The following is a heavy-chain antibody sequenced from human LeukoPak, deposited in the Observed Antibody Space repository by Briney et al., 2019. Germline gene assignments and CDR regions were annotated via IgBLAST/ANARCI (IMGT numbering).Heavy chain of an antibody. CDR2: VSDDGSNK. D-gene: IGHD5-12*01. CDR3: AKPRLRGGYLFDY. Sequence: GRSLRLSCAASGFTFSCYGMHWVRQAPGKGLEWLAVVSDDGSNKYYEDSVRGRFTISRDNSKNTLYLQMSSLRDEDTAVYYCAKPRLRGGYLFDYWGQGTLVTVSS. CDR1: GFTFSCYG. V-gene: IGHV3-30*18. J-gene: IGHJ4*02.